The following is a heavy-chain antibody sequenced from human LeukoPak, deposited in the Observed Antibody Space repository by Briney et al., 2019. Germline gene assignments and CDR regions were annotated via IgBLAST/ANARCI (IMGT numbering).Heavy chain of an antibody. CDR1: GFTFTNAW. CDR2: IQSKSDGCTT. V-gene: IGHV3-15*01. CDR3: TTPEPRDDSSGYSVNDAFDI. J-gene: IGHJ3*02. Sequence: RGSLRLSCVASGFTFTNAWMSWVRQVPGKGVEWVGRIQSKSDGCTTEYAAPVKGRSTISRDDSNNTLSLQMNSLKIEDTGVYYCTTPEPRDDSSGYSVNDAFDIWGQGTMVTVSS. D-gene: IGHD3-22*01.